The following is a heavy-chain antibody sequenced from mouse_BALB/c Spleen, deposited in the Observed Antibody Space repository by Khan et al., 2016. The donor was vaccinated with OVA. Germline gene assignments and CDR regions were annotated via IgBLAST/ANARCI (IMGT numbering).Heavy chain of an antibody. CDR3: ARSGAMDY. Sequence: EVELVESGGGLVQPGGSRKLSCAASGFTFSDYGMAWVRQAPGKGPEWVAFISNLAYSIYYADTVTGRFTISSENAKNTLYLEMSSLRSEDTAMYYCARSGAMDYWGQGTAVTVSS. CDR2: ISNLAYSI. D-gene: IGHD3-1*01. CDR1: GFTFSDYG. J-gene: IGHJ4*01. V-gene: IGHV5-15*02.